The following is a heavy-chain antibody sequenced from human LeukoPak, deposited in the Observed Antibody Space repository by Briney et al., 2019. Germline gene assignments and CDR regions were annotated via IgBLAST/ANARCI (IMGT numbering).Heavy chain of an antibody. Sequence: GRSLRLSCAASGFTFSSYAMHWVRQAPGKGLEWVAVISYDGSNKYYADSAKGRFTISRDNSKNTLYLQMNSLRAEDTAVYYCARDHYWGQGTLVTVSS. J-gene: IGHJ4*02. CDR1: GFTFSSYA. V-gene: IGHV3-30-3*01. CDR2: ISYDGSNK. CDR3: ARDHY.